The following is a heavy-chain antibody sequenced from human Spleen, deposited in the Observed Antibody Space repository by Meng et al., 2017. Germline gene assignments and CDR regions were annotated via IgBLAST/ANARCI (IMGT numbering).Heavy chain of an antibody. CDR1: GYTFTGYY. Sequence: ASVKVSCKASGYTFTGYYMHWVRQAPGQGLEWMGWINPNSGGTNYAQKFQGRVTMTRDTSISTAYMELSRLRSEDTAVYYCARVYRSGYYSDAFDIWGQGTMVTVSS. V-gene: IGHV1-2*02. D-gene: IGHD3-22*01. J-gene: IGHJ3*02. CDR2: INPNSGGT. CDR3: ARVYRSGYYSDAFDI.